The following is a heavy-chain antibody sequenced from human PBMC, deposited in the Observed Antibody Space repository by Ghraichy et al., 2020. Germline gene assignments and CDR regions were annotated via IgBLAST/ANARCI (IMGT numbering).Heavy chain of an antibody. J-gene: IGHJ4*02. CDR2: ISSSSSYI. CDR1: GFTFSSYS. D-gene: IGHD1-20*01. V-gene: IGHV3-21*01. CDR3: ARCPVSYNWNDPNFDY. Sequence: GESLNISCAASGFTFSSYSMNWVRQAPGKGLEWVSSISSSSSYIYYADSVKGRFTISRDNAKNSLYLQMNSLRAEDTAVYYCARCPVSYNWNDPNFDYWGQGTLVTVSS.